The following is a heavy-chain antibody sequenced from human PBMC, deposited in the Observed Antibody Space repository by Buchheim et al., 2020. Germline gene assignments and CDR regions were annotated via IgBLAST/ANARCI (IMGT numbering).Heavy chain of an antibody. CDR3: ARDPYSSRPGLVWNYYYYYGMDV. D-gene: IGHD6-13*01. CDR2: ISYDGSNK. CDR1: GFTFSSYA. V-gene: IGHV3-30*04. Sequence: QVQLVESGGGVVQPGRSLRLSCAASGFTFSSYAMHWVRQAPGKGLEWVAVISYDGSNKYYADSVKGRFTISRDNSKNTLYLQMNSLRAEDTAVYYCARDPYSSRPGLVWNYYYYYGMDVWGQGTT. J-gene: IGHJ6*02.